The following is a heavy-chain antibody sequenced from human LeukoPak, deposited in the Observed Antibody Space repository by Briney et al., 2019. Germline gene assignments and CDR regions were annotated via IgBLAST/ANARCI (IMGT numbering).Heavy chain of an antibody. D-gene: IGHD3-10*01. CDR1: GYTFTSYY. V-gene: IGHV1-46*01. Sequence: GASVKVSCKASGYTFTSYYMHWVRQAPGQGLEWMGIINPSGGSTSYAQKFQGRVTMTRDMSTSTVYMELSSLRSEDTAVYYCARVRSEGRGFDPWGQGTLVTVSS. J-gene: IGHJ5*02. CDR2: INPSGGST. CDR3: ARVRSEGRGFDP.